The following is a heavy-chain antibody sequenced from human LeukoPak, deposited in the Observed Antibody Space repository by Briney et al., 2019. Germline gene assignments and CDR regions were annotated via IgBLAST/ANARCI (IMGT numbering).Heavy chain of an antibody. Sequence: PSETLSLTCTVSGGSISSSSNYWGWIRQPPGKGLEWIGSIYYSGSIYYNPSLKSRVTVFVDTSKNQFSLRLSSVTAADTAVYYCARDFGDYRVDYWGQGTLVTVSS. CDR1: GGSISSSSNY. CDR2: IYYSGSI. J-gene: IGHJ4*02. V-gene: IGHV4-39*01. CDR3: ARDFGDYRVDY. D-gene: IGHD4-17*01.